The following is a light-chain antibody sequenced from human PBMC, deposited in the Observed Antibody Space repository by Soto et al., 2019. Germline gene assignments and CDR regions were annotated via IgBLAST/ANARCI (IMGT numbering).Light chain of an antibody. CDR3: QQYDSSPPYT. CDR1: QSVSSSY. V-gene: IGKV3-20*01. CDR2: GAS. Sequence: EIVLTQSPGTLSSSPGERATLSCRASQSVSSSYVAWYQQKPRQAPRLLIYGASSRATGIPDRCSGSGSGTDCTLTISRLEPEDFAVYYWQQYDSSPPYTFGQGTKLEIK. J-gene: IGKJ2*01.